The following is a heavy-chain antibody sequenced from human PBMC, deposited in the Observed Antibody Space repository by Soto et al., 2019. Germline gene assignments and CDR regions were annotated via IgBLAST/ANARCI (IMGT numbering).Heavy chain of an antibody. CDR3: AREETGSDALDI. V-gene: IGHV4-31*11. J-gene: IGHJ3*02. Sequence: PSETLSLTCAVSGGSLRSATYYWSWIRQHPGKGLEWIGYFYHSGSTYYKPSLRSRVTISLDTSKNQFSLNLRSVTDADTAIYYCAREETGSDALDIWGQGTLVTVSS. CDR1: GGSLRSATYY. CDR2: FYHSGST. D-gene: IGHD1-1*01.